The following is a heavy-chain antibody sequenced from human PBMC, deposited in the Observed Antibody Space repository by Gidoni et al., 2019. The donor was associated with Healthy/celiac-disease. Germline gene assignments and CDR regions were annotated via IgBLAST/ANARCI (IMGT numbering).Heavy chain of an antibody. D-gene: IGHD3-10*01. V-gene: IGHV3-74*01. J-gene: IGHJ6*02. CDR1: ESLSSSTC. Sequence: EVQLVESGGGFVEPGGSLRISGAAAESLSSSTCMQWFRQTPGNGMVRVSRITSDGRSTNYADAVKGRFTISRDNAKNTGYLQMNSLRVEDTAVYYCARDRDYFGSGNGMDVWGQGTTGTVSS. CDR2: ITSDGRST. CDR3: ARDRDYFGSGNGMDV.